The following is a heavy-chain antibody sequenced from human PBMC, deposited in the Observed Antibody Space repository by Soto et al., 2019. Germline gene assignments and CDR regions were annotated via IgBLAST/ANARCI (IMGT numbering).Heavy chain of an antibody. CDR1: WFTFSSYS. V-gene: IGHV3-48*01. Sequence: GVSLRLWYGASWFTFSSYSRNCVSQAPGKGLEWVSYISSSSSTIYYADSVKGRFTISRDNAKNSLYLQMNSLRAEDTAVYYCARVTNQDYYYYYMDVWGKGTTVTVSS. J-gene: IGHJ6*03. CDR3: ARVTNQDYYYYYMDV. CDR2: ISSSSSTI.